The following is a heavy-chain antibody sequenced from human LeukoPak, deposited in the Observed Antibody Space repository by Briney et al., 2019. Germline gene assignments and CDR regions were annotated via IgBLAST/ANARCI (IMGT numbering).Heavy chain of an antibody. D-gene: IGHD2-21*01. CDR1: GFTFRSYS. Sequence: RGSLRLSCAASGFTFRSYSMNWVREAPGKGVEGVSYINHEGRTIDYADSVKGRFTISRDNAKNSLFLQMDSLRDEDTAVYYCARDRDWAFDYWGQGTLVTVSS. CDR2: INHEGRTI. V-gene: IGHV3-48*02. J-gene: IGHJ4*02. CDR3: ARDRDWAFDY.